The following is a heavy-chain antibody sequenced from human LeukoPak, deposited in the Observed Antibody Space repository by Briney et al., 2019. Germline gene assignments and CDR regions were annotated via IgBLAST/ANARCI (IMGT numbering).Heavy chain of an antibody. J-gene: IGHJ4*02. CDR3: AKGLTYYYDSSGFGDY. Sequence: PGRSLRLSCAASGFTFDDYAMHWVRQAPGKGLEWVSGISWNSGSIGYADSVKGRFTISRDNAKNSLYLQTNSLRAEDTALYYCAKGLTYYYDSSGFGDYWGQGTLVTVSS. V-gene: IGHV3-9*01. CDR2: ISWNSGSI. D-gene: IGHD3-22*01. CDR1: GFTFDDYA.